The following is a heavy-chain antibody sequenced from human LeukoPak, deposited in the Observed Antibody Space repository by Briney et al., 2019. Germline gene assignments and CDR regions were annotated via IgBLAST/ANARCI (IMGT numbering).Heavy chain of an antibody. CDR1: GFTFSDYY. V-gene: IGHV3-11*01. Sequence: PGGSLRLSCAASGFTFSDYYMSWIRQAPGKGLEWVSYISSSGSTIYYADSVKGRFTISRDNAKNSLYLQMNSLRSDDTAVYYCARGGSSGWRTPNDDYWGQGTLVTVSS. D-gene: IGHD6-19*01. CDR3: ARGGSSGWRTPNDDY. CDR2: ISSSGSTI. J-gene: IGHJ4*02.